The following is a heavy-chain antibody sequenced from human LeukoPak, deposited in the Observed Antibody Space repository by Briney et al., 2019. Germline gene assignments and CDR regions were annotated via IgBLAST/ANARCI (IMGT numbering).Heavy chain of an antibody. CDR3: ARDGWGYGSGMLFDY. Sequence: GGSLRLSCAASGFTFSNYWMNWVRQAPGKGLEWVANINQDGSEKFYVDSVKGRFTISRDNAKNSPYVQMSSLRAEDTAVYYCARDGWGYGSGMLFDYWGQGILVTVSS. CDR2: INQDGSEK. V-gene: IGHV3-7*01. J-gene: IGHJ4*02. D-gene: IGHD3-10*01. CDR1: GFTFSNYW.